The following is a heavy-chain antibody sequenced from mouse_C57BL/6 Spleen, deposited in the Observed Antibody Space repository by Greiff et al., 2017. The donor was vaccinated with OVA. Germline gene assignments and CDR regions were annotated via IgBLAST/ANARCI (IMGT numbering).Heavy chain of an antibody. CDR3: ARPDSSGYGWFAY. CDR2: ISSGGSYT. J-gene: IGHJ3*01. CDR1: GFTFSSYG. V-gene: IGHV5-6*01. Sequence: EVKLVESGGDLVKPGGSLKLSCAASGFTFSSYGMSWVRQTPDKRLEWVATISSGGSYTYYPDSVKGRFTISRDNAKNTLYLQMSSLKSEDTAMYYCARPDSSGYGWFAYWGQGTLVTVSA. D-gene: IGHD3-2*02.